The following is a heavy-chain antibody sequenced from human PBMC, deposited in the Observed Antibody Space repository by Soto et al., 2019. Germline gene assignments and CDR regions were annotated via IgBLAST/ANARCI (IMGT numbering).Heavy chain of an antibody. Sequence: SETLSLSCTVSGGSITSGGSFWSWIRQHPGKGPEWIAFIGYSGATSYNPSLASRVTISADTYKSQFSLNLRSVTAADTAVYYCARGGASSKWFAPWGQGTLVTVSS. CDR3: ARGGASSKWFAP. V-gene: IGHV4-31*03. J-gene: IGHJ5*02. D-gene: IGHD2-15*01. CDR2: IGYSGAT. CDR1: GGSITSGGSF.